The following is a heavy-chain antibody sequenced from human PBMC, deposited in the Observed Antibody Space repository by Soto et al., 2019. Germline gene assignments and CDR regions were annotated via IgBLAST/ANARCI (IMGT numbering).Heavy chain of an antibody. CDR1: GYTLTELS. Sequence: GASVKVSCKVSGYTLTELSMHWVRQAPGKGLEWMGGFDPEDGETIYAQKFQGRVTMTEDTSTDTAYMELSSLRSEDTAVYYCATGLVPTIVATIDFGYWGQGTLVTAPQ. V-gene: IGHV1-24*01. J-gene: IGHJ4*02. CDR3: ATGLVPTIVATIDFGY. D-gene: IGHD5-12*01. CDR2: FDPEDGET.